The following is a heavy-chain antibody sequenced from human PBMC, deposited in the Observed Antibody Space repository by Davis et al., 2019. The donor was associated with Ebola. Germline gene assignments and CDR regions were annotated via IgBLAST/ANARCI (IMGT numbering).Heavy chain of an antibody. V-gene: IGHV1-2*02. D-gene: IGHD5-12*01. CDR1: GYTFTGYY. Sequence: VKVSCKASGYTFTGYYMHWVRQAPGQGLEWMGWINPNSGGTNYAQKFQGRVTMTRDTSISTAYMELSRLRSDDTAVYYCARDSFIHIVATIPNYYYGMDVWGQGTTVTVSS. CDR2: INPNSGGT. J-gene: IGHJ6*02. CDR3: ARDSFIHIVATIPNYYYGMDV.